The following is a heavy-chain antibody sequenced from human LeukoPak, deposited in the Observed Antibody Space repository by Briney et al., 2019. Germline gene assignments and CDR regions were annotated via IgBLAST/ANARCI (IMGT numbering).Heavy chain of an antibody. Sequence: SQTLSLTCTVSGGSISSGSYYWSWIRQPAGKGLEWIGRIYTSGSTNYNPSLKSRVTISVDTSKNQFSLKLNSVIATDTAVYYCARQLYVSGSYYAPMDVWGKGTTVTISS. D-gene: IGHD3-10*01. CDR3: ARQLYVSGSYYAPMDV. J-gene: IGHJ6*03. CDR2: IYTSGST. CDR1: GGSISSGSYY. V-gene: IGHV4-61*02.